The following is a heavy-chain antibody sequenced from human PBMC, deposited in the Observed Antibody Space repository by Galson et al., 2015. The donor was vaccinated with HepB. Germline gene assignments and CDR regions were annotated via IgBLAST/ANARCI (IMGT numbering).Heavy chain of an antibody. CDR1: GFTFSSYG. D-gene: IGHD1-26*01. CDR2: IWYDGSNK. CDR3: ARPGGGSYSDWYFDL. V-gene: IGHV3-33*01. J-gene: IGHJ2*01. Sequence: SLRLSCAASGFTFSSYGMHWVRQAPGKGLEWVAVIWYDGSNKYYADSVKGRFTISRDNSKNTLYLQMNSLRAEDTAVYYCARPGGGSYSDWYFDLWGRGTLVTVSS.